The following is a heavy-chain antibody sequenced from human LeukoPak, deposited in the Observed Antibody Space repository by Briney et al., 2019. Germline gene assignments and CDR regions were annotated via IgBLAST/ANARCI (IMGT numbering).Heavy chain of an antibody. V-gene: IGHV5-51*01. CDR2: IYPGDSDT. Sequence: GESLKISCKGSGYTFTTSWIGWVRPMPGKGLEWMWIIYPGDSDTIYSPSFQGQVTISADKSISTAYLQWSSLKASDTAMYYCARIVDTSGYSDFDYWGQGTLVTVSS. J-gene: IGHJ4*02. CDR3: ARIVDTSGYSDFDY. D-gene: IGHD3-22*01. CDR1: GYTFTTSW.